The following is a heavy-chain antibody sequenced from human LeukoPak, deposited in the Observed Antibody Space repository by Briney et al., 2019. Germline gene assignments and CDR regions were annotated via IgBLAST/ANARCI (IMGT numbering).Heavy chain of an antibody. Sequence: ASVKVSCKASGYTFTGYYMHWVRQAPGQGLEWVGWINPKSGGTNYAQKFQGRVTMTSDTSITTVYMELSRLRSGDTAVYYCARRVCSGWGYYFDYWGQGTLVTVSS. V-gene: IGHV1-2*02. CDR3: ARRVCSGWGYYFDY. CDR1: GYTFTGYY. D-gene: IGHD6-19*01. CDR2: INPKSGGT. J-gene: IGHJ4*02.